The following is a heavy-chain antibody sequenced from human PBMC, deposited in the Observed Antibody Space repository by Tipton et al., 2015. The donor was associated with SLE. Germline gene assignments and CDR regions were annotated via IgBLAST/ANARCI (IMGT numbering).Heavy chain of an antibody. J-gene: IGHJ4*02. D-gene: IGHD3-22*01. CDR3: ARGRGSSGYYPYHFDC. Sequence: TLSLTCTVSGGSISSYYWSWVRQPPGKGLEWIGVIYYSGSTNYNPSLKSRVTISVDTSKNQFSLQLSSVTAADTAVYYCARGRGSSGYYPYHFDCWWQGDLV. V-gene: IGHV4-59*01. CDR2: IYYSGST. CDR1: GGSISSYY.